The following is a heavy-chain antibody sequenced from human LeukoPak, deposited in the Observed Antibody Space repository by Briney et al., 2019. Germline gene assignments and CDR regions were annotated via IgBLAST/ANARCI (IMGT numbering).Heavy chain of an antibody. V-gene: IGHV1-2*02. CDR2: INPNSGGT. CDR3: ARDVTQLWLISDGVSRFDS. J-gene: IGHJ4*02. CDR1: GYTFTNYY. D-gene: IGHD5-18*01. Sequence: GASVKVSCKTSGYTFTNYYVHWVRQAPGQGLEWMGSINPNSGGTDYPQKFQGRVTMTRNTSITTAYMELTSLTSDDTAIYYCARDVTQLWLISDGVSRFDSWGQGTLVTVSS.